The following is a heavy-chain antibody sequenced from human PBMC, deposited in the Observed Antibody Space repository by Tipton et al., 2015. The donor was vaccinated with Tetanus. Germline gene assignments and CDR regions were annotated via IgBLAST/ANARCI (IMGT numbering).Heavy chain of an antibody. CDR3: ARGGEYSPDY. CDR2: TYGDGST. V-gene: IGHV3-53*01. J-gene: IGHJ4*02. CDR1: GVTVSGNY. Sequence: QLVQSGGGLIQPGGSLRLSCAASGVTVSGNYMTWVRQAPGKGLEWVSLTYGDGSTYYADSVKGRFTISRDNTKNSLYLQMSSLRNEDTAVYYCARGGEYSPDYWGQGTLVTVSS. D-gene: IGHD4-11*01.